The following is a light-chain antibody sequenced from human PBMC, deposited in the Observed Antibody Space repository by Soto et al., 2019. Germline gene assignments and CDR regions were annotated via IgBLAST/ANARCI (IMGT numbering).Light chain of an antibody. CDR2: DAS. V-gene: IGKV1-33*01. Sequence: DIQMPQSPSSLSASVGDRVTIACQSSHDVSRNLNWFQQKPGEAPKLLIYDASNLERGVPSRFSASGSVSDFTFTISSLQPEDVATYYCEPYNSMLSFGGGTEVELK. J-gene: IGKJ4*01. CDR3: EPYNSMLS. CDR1: HDVSRN.